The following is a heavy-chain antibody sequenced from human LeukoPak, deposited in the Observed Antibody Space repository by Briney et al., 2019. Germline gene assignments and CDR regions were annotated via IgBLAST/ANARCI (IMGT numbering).Heavy chain of an antibody. CDR1: GYTFNGYY. D-gene: IGHD2-15*01. J-gene: IGHJ4*02. Sequence: ASVKVSCKASGYTFNGYYMQWVRQAPGQGLEWMGWINPISGGTKYAQKFQGRVTMTRDTSITTAYMELSRLTSDDTAVYYCAREAEFDCWGQGTLVTPSA. V-gene: IGHV1-2*02. CDR2: INPISGGT. CDR3: AREAEFDC.